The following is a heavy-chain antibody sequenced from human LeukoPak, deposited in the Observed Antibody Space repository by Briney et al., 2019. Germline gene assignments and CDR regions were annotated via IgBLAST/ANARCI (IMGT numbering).Heavy chain of an antibody. CDR2: INPNSGGT. CDR3: ARDSSSRKNNWFDP. Sequence: GASVKVSCKASGYTFTGYYMHWVRQAPGQGLEWMGWINPNSGGTNYAQKFQGRVTMTRDTSISTAYMELSRPRSDDTAVYYCARDSSSRKNNWFDPWGQGTLVTVSS. V-gene: IGHV1-2*02. CDR1: GYTFTGYY. D-gene: IGHD6-13*01. J-gene: IGHJ5*02.